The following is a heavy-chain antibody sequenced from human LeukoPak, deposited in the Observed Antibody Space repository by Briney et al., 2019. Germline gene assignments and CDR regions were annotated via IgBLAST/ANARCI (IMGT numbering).Heavy chain of an antibody. J-gene: IGHJ5*02. CDR1: GYTFTGYC. Sequence: ASVKVSCKASGYTFTGYCMHWVRQAPGQGLEWMGWINPNSGGTNYAQKFQGRVTMTRDTSISTAYMELSRLRSDDTAVYYCARTGDIVVVVAAIWFDPWGQGTLVTVSS. CDR2: INPNSGGT. D-gene: IGHD2-15*01. CDR3: ARTGDIVVVVAAIWFDP. V-gene: IGHV1-2*02.